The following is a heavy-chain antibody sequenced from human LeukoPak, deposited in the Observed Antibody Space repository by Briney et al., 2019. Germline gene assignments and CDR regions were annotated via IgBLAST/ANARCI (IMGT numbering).Heavy chain of an antibody. D-gene: IGHD3-10*01. CDR3: ARGGWVRGVITRNGLDY. CDR2: INPNSGGT. V-gene: IGHV1-2*02. CDR1: RYTSIDYY. Sequence: GASVKVSCKASRYTSIDYYIHWVRQAPGQGLEWMGWINPNSGGTSYAQKFQGRVTMTRDTSISTAYMDLSSLRSDDTAVYYCARGGWVRGVITRNGLDYWGQGTLVTVSS. J-gene: IGHJ4*02.